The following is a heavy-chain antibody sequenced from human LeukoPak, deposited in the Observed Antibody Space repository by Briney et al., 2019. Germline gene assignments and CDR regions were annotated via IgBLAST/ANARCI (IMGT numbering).Heavy chain of an antibody. J-gene: IGHJ6*04. CDR3: GTGIWFGDGYYGMDV. V-gene: IGHV3-23*01. Sequence: GGSLRLSCAASGFIFSSYAMSWVRQAPGKGLELVSAISGSGGSTYYEDSVKGRFTISRDNSKNTRYVQMNSLGAEDTAVYYCGTGIWFGDGYYGMDVWGKGTTVTVSS. CDR2: ISGSGGST. D-gene: IGHD3-10*01. CDR1: GFIFSSYA.